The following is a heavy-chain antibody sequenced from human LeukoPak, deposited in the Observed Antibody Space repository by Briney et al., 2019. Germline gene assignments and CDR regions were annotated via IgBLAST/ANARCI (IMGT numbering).Heavy chain of an antibody. CDR1: GFTFSNYY. J-gene: IGHJ4*02. V-gene: IGHV3-7*01. CDR2: IKQDGSEK. CDR3: AGRQIRGISD. Sequence: GGSLRLSCAASGFTFSNYYMSWVRQAPGKGLEWVANIKQDGSEKYYVDSVKGRFTISRGNAKNSLYLQMNSLRAEDTAVYYCAGRQIRGISDWGQGTLVTVSS. D-gene: IGHD1-14*01.